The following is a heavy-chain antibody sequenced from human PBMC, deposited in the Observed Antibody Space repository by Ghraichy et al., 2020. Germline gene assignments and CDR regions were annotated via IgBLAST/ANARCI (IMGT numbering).Heavy chain of an antibody. CDR3: ARVAQQLSTGFDY. V-gene: IGHV1-18*01. CDR1: GYTFTSYG. CDR2: ISAYNGNT. J-gene: IGHJ4*02. Sequence: ASVKVSCKASGYTFTSYGISWVRQAPGQGLEWMGWISAYNGNTNYAQKLQGRVTMPTDTSTSTASMELRSLRSDDTAVYYWARVAQQLSTGFDYWGQGTLVTVSS. D-gene: IGHD6-13*01.